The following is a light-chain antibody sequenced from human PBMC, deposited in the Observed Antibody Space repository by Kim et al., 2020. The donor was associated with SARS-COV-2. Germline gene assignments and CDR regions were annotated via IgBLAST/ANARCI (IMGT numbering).Light chain of an antibody. Sequence: SYELTQPPSVSVSPGQTASITCSGDKLGDKYACWYQQKPGQSPVLVIYQDSKRTSGIPERFSGSNSGNTATLTISGTQSMDEDDYYFQAWDRCTVVFGGG. J-gene: IGLJ2*01. CDR3: QAWDRCTVV. CDR2: QDS. CDR1: KLGDKY. V-gene: IGLV3-1*01.